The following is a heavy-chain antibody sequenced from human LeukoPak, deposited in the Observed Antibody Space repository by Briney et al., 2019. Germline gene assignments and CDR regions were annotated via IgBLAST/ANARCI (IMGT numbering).Heavy chain of an antibody. CDR1: GYSFTSNV. CDR2: ISAYNGNT. D-gene: IGHD6-13*01. Sequence: ASVKVSCKASGYSFTSNVISWVRQAPGQGLEWMGWISAYNGNTNYAQKLQGRATMTTDTSTSTAYMELRSLRSDDTAVYYCARAGYSSSWYYYYYYMDVWGKGTTVTVSS. CDR3: ARAGYSSSWYYYYYYMDV. J-gene: IGHJ6*03. V-gene: IGHV1-18*01.